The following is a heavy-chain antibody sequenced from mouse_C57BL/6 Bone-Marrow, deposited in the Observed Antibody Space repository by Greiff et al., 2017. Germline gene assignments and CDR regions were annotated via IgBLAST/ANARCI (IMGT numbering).Heavy chain of an antibody. Sequence: VQLKESGAELVKPGASVKLSCTASGFNIKDYYMHWVKQRTEQGLEWIGRIDPENGETKYAPKFQGQATITADTSSNTAYLPLSSLTSEDTAVYYCAGGFYYGSNYYAMDYWGQGTSVTVSS. CDR3: AGGFYYGSNYYAMDY. D-gene: IGHD1-1*01. CDR2: IDPENGET. V-gene: IGHV14-2*01. CDR1: GFNIKDYY. J-gene: IGHJ4*01.